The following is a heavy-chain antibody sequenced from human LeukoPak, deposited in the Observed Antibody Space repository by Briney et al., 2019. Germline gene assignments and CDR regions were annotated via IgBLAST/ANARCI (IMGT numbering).Heavy chain of an antibody. Sequence: ASVKVSCKASGYTFTGYYIHWVRQAPGQGLEWMGWINPNSGGTNYAQKFQGRVTMTRSTSISTAYMELSRRRSDDTAVYYCSRAPYTGGAYFDYWGQGTLFTVSS. CDR3: SRAPYTGGAYFDY. CDR2: INPNSGGT. CDR1: GYTFTGYY. V-gene: IGHV1-2*02. J-gene: IGHJ4*02. D-gene: IGHD3-16*01.